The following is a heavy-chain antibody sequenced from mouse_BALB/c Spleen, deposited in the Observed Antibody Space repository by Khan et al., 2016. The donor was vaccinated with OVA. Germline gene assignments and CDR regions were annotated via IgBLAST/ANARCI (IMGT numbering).Heavy chain of an antibody. CDR1: GYTFTNYT. Sequence: QVQLQQSGAELARPGASVKMSCKASGYTFTNYTIHWVKQGPGQGLEWIGYINPSSGYTNYNQNYNDKATLTTDRSSSTAYMQLSRLTSDDSAVYYCVRIPIPPYHFDYWGQGTTLTVSS. CDR2: INPSSGYT. V-gene: IGHV1-4*01. CDR3: VRIPIPPYHFDY. J-gene: IGHJ2*01.